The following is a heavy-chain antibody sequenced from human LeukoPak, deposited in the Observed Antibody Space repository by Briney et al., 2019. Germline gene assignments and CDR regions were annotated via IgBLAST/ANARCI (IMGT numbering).Heavy chain of an antibody. D-gene: IGHD1-1*01. CDR2: IYYSGST. V-gene: IGHV4-59*01. CDR1: GGSISGYY. J-gene: IGHJ4*02. CDR3: ARGRYTFDY. Sequence: SETLSLTCTVSGGSISGYYWTWIRQPPGKGLEYIVYIYYSGSTNHNPSLKSRLTISVDTSKNQFSLKLSSVTAADTAVYYCARGRYTFDYWGQGTLVTVSS.